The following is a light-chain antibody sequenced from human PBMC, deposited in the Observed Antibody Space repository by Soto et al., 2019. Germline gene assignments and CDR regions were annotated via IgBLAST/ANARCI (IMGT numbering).Light chain of an antibody. Sequence: DIQMTQSPSTLSASVGERVTITYRASQSISSWLAWYQQKPGKAPKLLIYKASSLESGVPSRFSGSGSRTEFTLTISSLQPDDFATYYCQQYNSYSLTFGGGTKVEIK. J-gene: IGKJ4*01. CDR2: KAS. V-gene: IGKV1-5*03. CDR3: QQYNSYSLT. CDR1: QSISSW.